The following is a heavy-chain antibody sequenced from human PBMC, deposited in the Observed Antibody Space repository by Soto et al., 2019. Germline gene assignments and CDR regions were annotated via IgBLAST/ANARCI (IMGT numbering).Heavy chain of an antibody. Sequence: PGGSLRLSCAASGFTFSSYGMHWVRQAPGKGLEWVAVISYDGSNKYYADSVKGRFTISRDNSKNTLYLQMNSLRAEDTAVYYCAKDSELGVFDYWGQGTLVTVSS. CDR2: ISYDGSNK. CDR1: GFTFSSYG. CDR3: AKDSELGVFDY. J-gene: IGHJ4*02. D-gene: IGHD7-27*01. V-gene: IGHV3-30*18.